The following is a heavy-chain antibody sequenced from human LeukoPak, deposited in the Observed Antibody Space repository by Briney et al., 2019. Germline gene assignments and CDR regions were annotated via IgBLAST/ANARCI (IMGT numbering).Heavy chain of an antibody. CDR2: IYSDGSRT. J-gene: IGHJ3*02. CDR1: GFIFSNYG. CDR3: ARPHDNSSEWRAFDI. Sequence: GRSLRLSCVASGFIFSNYGMHWVRQPPGKGLVWVSRIYSDGSRTDYADSVKGRFTISRDNAKNTLYLQMNSLRAEDTAVYYCARPHDNSSEWRAFDIWGQGTMVTVSS. D-gene: IGHD5-18*01. V-gene: IGHV3-74*01.